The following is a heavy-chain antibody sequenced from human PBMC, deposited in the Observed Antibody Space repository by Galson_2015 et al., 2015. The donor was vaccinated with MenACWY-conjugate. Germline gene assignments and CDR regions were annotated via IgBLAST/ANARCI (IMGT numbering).Heavy chain of an antibody. CDR1: GDSVNNYY. V-gene: IGHV4-59*02. Sequence: SETLSLTCTVSGDSVNNYYWSWIRQPPGKELEWIGYIYYSGSTNNNPSLKSRVTMSIDMSKNQFSLKLNSVTAADTAVYYCARALMEWLPPTPYYNYYMDVWGKGTTVTVSS. CDR3: ARALMEWLPPTPYYNYYMDV. CDR2: IYYSGST. J-gene: IGHJ6*03. D-gene: IGHD3-3*01.